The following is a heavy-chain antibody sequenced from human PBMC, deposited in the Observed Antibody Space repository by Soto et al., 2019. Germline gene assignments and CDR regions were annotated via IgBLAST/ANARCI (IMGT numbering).Heavy chain of an antibody. CDR1: GYTFTGYY. CDR3: ARPRGRGTSRSGAFDI. V-gene: IGHV1-2*04. D-gene: IGHD3-3*01. J-gene: IGHJ3*02. CDR2: INPNSGGT. Sequence: QVQLVQSGAEVKKPGASVKVSCKASGYTFTGYYMHWVRQAPGQGLEWMGWINPNSGGTNYAQKVQGWVTMTRDTSISTAYMELSRLRSDDTAVYYCARPRGRGTSRSGAFDIWGQGTMVTVSS.